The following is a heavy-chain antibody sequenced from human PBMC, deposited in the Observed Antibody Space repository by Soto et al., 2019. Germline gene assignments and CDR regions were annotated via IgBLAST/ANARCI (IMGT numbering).Heavy chain of an antibody. V-gene: IGHV5-51*01. J-gene: IGHJ3*02. CDR2: IYPGDSDT. Sequence: GESLKISCKGSGYSFSSNWIAWVRQKPGKGLEWMGNIYPGDSDTRYSPSFQGQATISADKSTSTAYLQWSRLKASDTAMYYCAKTDPGVHSVYIWGQGTMVTVSS. D-gene: IGHD2-8*01. CDR1: GYSFSSNW. CDR3: AKTDPGVHSVYI.